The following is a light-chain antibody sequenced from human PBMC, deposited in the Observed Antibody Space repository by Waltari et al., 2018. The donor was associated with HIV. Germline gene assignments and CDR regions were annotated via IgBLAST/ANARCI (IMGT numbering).Light chain of an antibody. CDR2: YDS. CDR3: QVWDSSSDQV. J-gene: IGLJ3*02. V-gene: IGLV3-21*04. CDR1: NIGSKS. Sequence: SYVLTQPPSVSVAPGKTARITCGGNNIGSKSLHWYQQKPGQAPVLVIYYDSDRPSGIPERFSGSNSGNTATLTISRVEAGDEADYYCQVWDSSSDQVFGGGTKLTVL.